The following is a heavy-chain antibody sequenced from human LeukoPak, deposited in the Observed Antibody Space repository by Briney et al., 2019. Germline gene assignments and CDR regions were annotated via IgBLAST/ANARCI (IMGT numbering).Heavy chain of an antibody. V-gene: IGHV4-30-2*01. D-gene: IGHD3-10*01. CDR1: GGSISSGGYY. CDR3: ARALWFGELITRTFDY. Sequence: SETLSLTCTVSGGSISSGGYYWSWIRQPPGKGLEWIGYIYHSGSTYYNPSLKSRVTISVDTSKNQFSLKLSSVTAADTAVYYCARALWFGELITRTFDYWGQGTLVTVSS. CDR2: IYHSGST. J-gene: IGHJ4*02.